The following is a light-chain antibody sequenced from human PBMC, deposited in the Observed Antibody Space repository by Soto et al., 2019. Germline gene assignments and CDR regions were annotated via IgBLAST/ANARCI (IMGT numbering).Light chain of an antibody. J-gene: IGKJ2*01. CDR2: DPS. CDR1: QSISNY. Sequence: DIQMTQSPSSLSASVGDRVTITCRASQSISNYLNWYQQKPGKAPNLLIYDPSSLQSGVPSRFSGSGSGTDFTLTISTLQPEDFATYYCHQSYSTPPGTFGQGTKLLIK. V-gene: IGKV1-39*01. CDR3: HQSYSTPPGT.